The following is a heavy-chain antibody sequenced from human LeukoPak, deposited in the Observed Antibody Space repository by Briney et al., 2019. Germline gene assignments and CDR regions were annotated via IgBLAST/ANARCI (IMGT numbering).Heavy chain of an antibody. D-gene: IGHD5-12*01. CDR2: IYYSGST. V-gene: IGHV4-39*07. J-gene: IGHJ4*02. CDR3: AREGWLRSRCFDY. Sequence: PSETLSLTCTVSGGSISSSSYYWGWIRQPPGKGLEWIGSIYYSGSTYYNPSLKSRVTISVDTSKNQFSLKLSSVTAADTAVYYCAREGWLRSRCFDYWGQGTLVTVSS. CDR1: GGSISSSSYY.